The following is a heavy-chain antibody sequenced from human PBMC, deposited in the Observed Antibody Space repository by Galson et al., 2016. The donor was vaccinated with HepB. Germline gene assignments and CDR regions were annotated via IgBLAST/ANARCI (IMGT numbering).Heavy chain of an antibody. Sequence: SVKVSCKASGYTFTSYDINWVRQATGQGLEWMGWMNPNSGNTGYAQKFQGRVTMTSNTSISTAYMELSSLRSEDTAVYYCARECGRSDCYGRRSFDYWGPGTLVTVSS. D-gene: IGHD2-21*02. CDR2: MNPNSGNT. CDR3: ARECGRSDCYGRRSFDY. V-gene: IGHV1-8*01. J-gene: IGHJ4*02. CDR1: GYTFTSYD.